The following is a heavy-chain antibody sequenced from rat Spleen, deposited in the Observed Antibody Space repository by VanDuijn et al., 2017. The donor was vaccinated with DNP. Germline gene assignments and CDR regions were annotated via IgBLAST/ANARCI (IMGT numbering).Heavy chain of an antibody. CDR1: GFPFSDYF. J-gene: IGHJ2*01. CDR3: ARHDSS. Sequence: EVRLMESGGGLVQPGRSLTLSCAASGFPFSDYFMAWVRQAPNKGLEWVASISHDGGGTFYGDSVKGRFTISRENAKTTLYLQMNSLRSEDTATYYCARHDSSWGQGVMVTVSS. V-gene: IGHV5-22*01. D-gene: IGHD1-2*01. CDR2: ISHDGGGT.